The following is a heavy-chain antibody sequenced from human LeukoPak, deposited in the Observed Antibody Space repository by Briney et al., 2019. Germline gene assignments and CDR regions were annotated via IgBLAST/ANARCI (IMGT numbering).Heavy chain of an antibody. J-gene: IGHJ4*02. D-gene: IGHD3/OR15-3a*01. CDR2: ISYDGSNN. V-gene: IGHV3-30-3*01. Sequence: GGSLRLSCAASGFTFSSYAMHWVRQAPGKGLEWVAVISYDGSNNYYADSVKGRFTISRDNSKNTLYLQMNSLRAEDTAVYYCVKDPFVDGLAYWGQGTLVTVSS. CDR1: GFTFSSYA. CDR3: VKDPFVDGLAY.